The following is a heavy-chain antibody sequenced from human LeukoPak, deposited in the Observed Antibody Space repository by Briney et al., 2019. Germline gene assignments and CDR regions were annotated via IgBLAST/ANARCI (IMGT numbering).Heavy chain of an antibody. J-gene: IGHJ4*02. CDR1: GFTFRSYW. D-gene: IGHD3-9*01. V-gene: IGHV3-7*01. Sequence: GGSLRLSCAASGFTFRSYWMNWVRQAPGKGLEWVANIKEDGSEKHYVDSVKGRFTISRDNAKNSLYLQMNCLRVEDTAVYYCARIKDRYIDWLPLDYWGQGTLVTVSS. CDR3: ARIKDRYIDWLPLDY. CDR2: IKEDGSEK.